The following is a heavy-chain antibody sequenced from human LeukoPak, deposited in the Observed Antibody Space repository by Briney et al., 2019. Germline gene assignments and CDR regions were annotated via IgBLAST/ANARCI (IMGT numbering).Heavy chain of an antibody. CDR1: GFIFSDYY. Sequence: GGSLRLSCAASGFIFSDYYMNWIRQAPGKGLEWVSSISGGSRTINYADSVKGRFTTSRDNAKNSLFLQVNSLRAEGKGGDYWARAGQSDFWGQGTLVTVSS. V-gene: IGHV3-11*01. CDR2: ISGGSRTI. J-gene: IGHJ4*02. CDR3: ARAGQSDF.